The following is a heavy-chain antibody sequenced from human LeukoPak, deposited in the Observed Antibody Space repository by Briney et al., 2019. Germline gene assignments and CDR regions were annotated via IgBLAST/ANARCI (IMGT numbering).Heavy chain of an antibody. CDR1: GSTFSSYG. D-gene: IGHD6-19*01. J-gene: IGHJ4*02. Sequence: AGGSLRLSCAASGSTFSSYGMHWVRQAPGKGLEWVAFIRYDGSNKYYADSVKGRFTISRDNSKNTLYLQMNSLRAEDTAVYYCAKAQPGSIAVAGTSDYWGQGTLVTVSS. V-gene: IGHV3-30*02. CDR3: AKAQPGSIAVAGTSDY. CDR2: IRYDGSNK.